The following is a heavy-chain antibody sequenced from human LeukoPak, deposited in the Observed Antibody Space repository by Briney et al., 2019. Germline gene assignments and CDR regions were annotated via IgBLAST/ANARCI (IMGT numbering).Heavy chain of an antibody. CDR3: ARDQRYCSSSSCPWEPFDY. CDR1: GFTFSSYS. J-gene: IGHJ4*02. V-gene: IGHV3-21*01. CDR2: ISSSSSYT. D-gene: IGHD2-2*01. Sequence: GGSLRLSCAASGFTFSSYSMNWVRQAPGKGLEWVSSISSSSSYTYYADSVKGRFTISRDNAKNSLYLQMNTLRAEDTAVYYCARDQRYCSSSSCPWEPFDYWGQGTLVTVSS.